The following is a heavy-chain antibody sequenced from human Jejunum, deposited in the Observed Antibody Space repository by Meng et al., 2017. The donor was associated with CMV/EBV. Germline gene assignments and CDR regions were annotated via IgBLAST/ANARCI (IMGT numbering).Heavy chain of an antibody. CDR3: ARLYDTSGYSNWYFDL. D-gene: IGHD3-22*01. J-gene: IGHJ2*01. CDR1: SVSITVYS. CDR2: FFYSGST. V-gene: IGHV4-39*01. Sequence: SVSITVYSWRWVRQPPGKGLEWIGTFFYSGSTQYSPSLKSRVTISVDTSQNQFSLKVRSVTAADTAVYYCARLYDTSGYSNWYFDLWGRGTLVTVSS.